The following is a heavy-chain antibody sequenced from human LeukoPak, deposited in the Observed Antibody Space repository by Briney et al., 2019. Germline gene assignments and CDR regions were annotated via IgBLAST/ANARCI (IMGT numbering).Heavy chain of an antibody. D-gene: IGHD4-23*01. Sequence: PGGSLRLSCAASGFTFSDYYMSWIRQAPGKGLEWVSYISSSGSTIYYADSVEGRFTISRDNAKNSLYLQMNSLRAEDTAVYYCARERRTAITTVVDYWGQGTLVTVSS. V-gene: IGHV3-11*01. CDR3: ARERRTAITTVVDY. J-gene: IGHJ4*02. CDR1: GFTFSDYY. CDR2: ISSSGSTI.